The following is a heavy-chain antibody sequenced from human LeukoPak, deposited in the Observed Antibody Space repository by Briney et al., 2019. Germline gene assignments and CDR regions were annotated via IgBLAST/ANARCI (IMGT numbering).Heavy chain of an antibody. CDR1: GGSFSGYY. Sequence: PSETLSLTCAVYGGSFSGYYWSWIRQPPGKGLEWIGEINHSGSTNYNPSLKSRVTMSVDTSKNQFSLKLSSVTAADTAVYYCAREGGLRYFDWLFDYFDYWGQGTLVTVSS. V-gene: IGHV4-34*01. J-gene: IGHJ4*02. CDR2: INHSGST. D-gene: IGHD3-9*01. CDR3: AREGGLRYFDWLFDYFDY.